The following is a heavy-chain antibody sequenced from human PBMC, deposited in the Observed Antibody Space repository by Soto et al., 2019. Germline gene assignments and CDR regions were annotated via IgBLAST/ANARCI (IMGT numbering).Heavy chain of an antibody. CDR1: GGTFSSYA. V-gene: IGHV1-69*06. Sequence: SVKVSCKASGGTFSSYAISWVRQAPGQGLEWMGGIIPTFGTANYAQKFQGRVTITADKSTSTAYMELSSLRSEDTAVYYCASIVATPGGFDPWGQGTLVTVSS. J-gene: IGHJ5*02. D-gene: IGHD5-12*01. CDR3: ASIVATPGGFDP. CDR2: IIPTFGTA.